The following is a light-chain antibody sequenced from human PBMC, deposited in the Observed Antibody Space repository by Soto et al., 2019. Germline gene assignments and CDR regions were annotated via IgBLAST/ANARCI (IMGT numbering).Light chain of an antibody. V-gene: IGKV2-30*01. J-gene: IGKJ1*01. Sequence: DVLMTQSPLSLPVTLGQSASISCRSSQGLVSSDGNTYLNWFHLRPGQSPRRLIYKVSNRDPGVPDRFSGSGSGTDFTLKIIRVEAEDVGVYYCMQGTHWPPTFGQGTKVEIK. CDR3: MQGTHWPPT. CDR1: QGLVSSDGNTY. CDR2: KVS.